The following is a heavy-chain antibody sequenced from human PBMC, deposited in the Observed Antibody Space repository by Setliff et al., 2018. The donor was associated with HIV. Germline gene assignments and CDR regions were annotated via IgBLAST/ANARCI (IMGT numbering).Heavy chain of an antibody. CDR2: IFYSGST. D-gene: IGHD1-26*01. CDR1: GGSINRSPYY. CDR3: ARVESGILGS. Sequence: SETLSLTCTVSGGSINRSPYYWGWIRQPPGKGLEWIASIFYSGSTYHNPSLKSRVTISVDTANNQFSLKVNSMTAADSALYYCARVESGILGSWGRGTLVTVSS. V-gene: IGHV4-39*07. J-gene: IGHJ5*01.